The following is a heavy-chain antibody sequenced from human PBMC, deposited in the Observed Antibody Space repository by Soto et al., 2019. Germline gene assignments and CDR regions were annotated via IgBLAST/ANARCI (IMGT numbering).Heavy chain of an antibody. J-gene: IGHJ3*02. V-gene: IGHV1-18*01. CDR1: GYTFTSYG. CDR2: ISAYNGST. CDR3: ARARDYDAFDI. Sequence: GASVKVSCKASGYTFTSYGISWVRQAPGQGLEWMGWISAYNGSTNYAQKFQGRVTMTRNTSISTAYMELSSLRSEDTAVYYCARARDYDAFDIWGQGTMVTVSS. D-gene: IGHD4-17*01.